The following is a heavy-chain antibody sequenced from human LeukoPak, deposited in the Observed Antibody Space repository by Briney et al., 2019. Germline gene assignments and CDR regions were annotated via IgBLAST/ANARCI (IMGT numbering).Heavy chain of an antibody. V-gene: IGHV3-23*01. D-gene: IGHD2-2*03. CDR3: AKSGKILGY. CDR2: ISGSGDST. Sequence: GGSLRLSCAASGFTFTTYAMSWVRQAPGKGLEWVSAISGSGDSTYYADSVKGRFTISRDNSKNTLYLQMNSLRAEDTAVYYCAKSGKILGYWGQGTLVTVSS. J-gene: IGHJ4*02. CDR1: GFTFTTYA.